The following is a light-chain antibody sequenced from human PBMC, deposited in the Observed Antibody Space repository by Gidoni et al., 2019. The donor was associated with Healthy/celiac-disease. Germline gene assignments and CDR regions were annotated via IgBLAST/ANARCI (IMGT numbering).Light chain of an antibody. CDR1: SSDIGGYNY. Sequence: QSALTQPPSTSRSHGQSVTISCTGTSSDIGGYNYVPWYQQHPGKAPKLMIYEVSKRPSGVPYRFSGSKSGNTASLTVSGLQAEDEADYYCSSYAGSNNVVFGGGTKLTVL. CDR2: EVS. J-gene: IGLJ2*01. V-gene: IGLV2-8*01. CDR3: SSYAGSNNVV.